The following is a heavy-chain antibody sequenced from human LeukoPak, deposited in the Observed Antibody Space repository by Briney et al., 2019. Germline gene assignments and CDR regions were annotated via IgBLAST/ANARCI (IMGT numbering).Heavy chain of an antibody. D-gene: IGHD3-22*01. CDR2: INHSGST. J-gene: IGHJ4*02. Sequence: SETLSLTCADYGGSFSGYYWSWIRQPPGKGLEWIGEINHSGSTNYDPSLKSRVTISVDTSKNQFSLKLSSVTAADTAVYYCAREASTSGYFYWGQGTLVTVSS. CDR3: AREASTSGYFY. CDR1: GGSFSGYY. V-gene: IGHV4-34*01.